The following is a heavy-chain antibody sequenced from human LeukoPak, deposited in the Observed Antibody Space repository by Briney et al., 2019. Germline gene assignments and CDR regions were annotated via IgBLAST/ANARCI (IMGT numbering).Heavy chain of an antibody. Sequence: GGSLRLSCAASGFTFSSYGMHWVRQAPGKGLEWVAFIRYDGSNKYYADSVKGRFTISRDNSKNTLYLQMNSLRAEDTAVYYCARRVGSSSRSYYYYYMDVWGKGTTVTVSS. CDR1: GFTFSSYG. CDR3: ARRVGSSSRSYYYYYMDV. CDR2: IRYDGSNK. D-gene: IGHD6-13*01. V-gene: IGHV3-30*02. J-gene: IGHJ6*03.